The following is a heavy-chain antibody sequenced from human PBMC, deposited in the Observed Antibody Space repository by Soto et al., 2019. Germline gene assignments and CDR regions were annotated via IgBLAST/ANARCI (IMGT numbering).Heavy chain of an antibody. CDR2: IYWDDDK. CDR3: ARLVVAGSTYYFDS. V-gene: IGHV2-5*02. Sequence: QITLKESGPTLVKPTQTLTLTCTFSGFSLSSSGVGVGWIRQPPGKALEWLTFIYWDDDKRYSPSLKSRLTITKDNSKNHVVPTLTNMDPVDTAPYYCARLVVAGSTYYFDSWGQGTLLTVSS. CDR1: GFSLSSSGVG. J-gene: IGHJ4*02. D-gene: IGHD2-15*01.